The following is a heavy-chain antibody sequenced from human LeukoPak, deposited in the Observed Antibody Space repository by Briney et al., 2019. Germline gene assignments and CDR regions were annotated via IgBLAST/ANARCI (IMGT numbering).Heavy chain of an antibody. CDR1: GGSISSYY. D-gene: IGHD5-18*01. CDR3: ASSGYSYGFLPFDI. V-gene: IGHV4-59*01. J-gene: IGHJ3*02. Sequence: SETLSLTCTVSGGSISSYYWSWIRQPPGKGLEWIGYIYYSGSTNYNPSLKSRVTISVDTSKNQFSLKLSSVTAADTAVYYCASSGYSYGFLPFDIWGQGTMVTVSS. CDR2: IYYSGST.